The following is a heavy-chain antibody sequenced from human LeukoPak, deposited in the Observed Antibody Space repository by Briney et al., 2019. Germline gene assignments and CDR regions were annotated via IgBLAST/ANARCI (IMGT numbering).Heavy chain of an antibody. J-gene: IGHJ4*02. V-gene: IGHV3-49*04. CDR2: IRSRAYGGTT. CDR3: TRVVSYSGSYYVPDY. D-gene: IGHD1-26*01. CDR1: GFTFSSYS. Sequence: GGSLRLSCAASGFTFSSYSMNWVRQAPGKGLEWVGFIRSRAYGGTTEYAASVKGRFTISRDDSKSIAYLQMNSLKTEDTAVYYCTRVVSYSGSYYVPDYWGQGTLVTVSS.